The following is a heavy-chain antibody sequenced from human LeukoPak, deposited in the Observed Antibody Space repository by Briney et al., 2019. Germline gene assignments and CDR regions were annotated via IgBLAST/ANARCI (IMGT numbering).Heavy chain of an antibody. V-gene: IGHV3-9*01. D-gene: IGHD1-26*01. CDR2: ISWNSGSI. Sequence: PGGSLRLSCAASGFSFDDYAMHWVRQAPGKGLEWVSGISWNSGSIGYADSVKGRFTISRDNAKNSLSLEMNSLRPEDTALYYCAKDRGYSGSPYFDYWGQGTLVTVSS. J-gene: IGHJ4*02. CDR3: AKDRGYSGSPYFDY. CDR1: GFSFDDYA.